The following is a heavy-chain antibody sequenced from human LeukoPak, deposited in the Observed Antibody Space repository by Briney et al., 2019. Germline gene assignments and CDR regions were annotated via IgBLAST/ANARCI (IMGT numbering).Heavy chain of an antibody. CDR3: ATYKENKVATRGFDY. CDR2: IYYSGHT. D-gene: IGHD5-12*01. V-gene: IGHV4-59*08. CDR1: RDSLNTYY. J-gene: IGHJ4*02. Sequence: PPETLSLTCAVSRDSLNTYYWNWIRQSPGKGLEWIGYIYYSGHTDYNPSLKSRVTISVDTSKNQFSLSLRSVTAADTAVYFCATYKENKVATRGFDYWGQGTLVTVSS.